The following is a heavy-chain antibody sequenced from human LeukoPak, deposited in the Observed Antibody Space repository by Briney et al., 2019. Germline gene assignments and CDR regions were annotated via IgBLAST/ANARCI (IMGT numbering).Heavy chain of an antibody. V-gene: IGHV3-9*01. Sequence: GRSLRLSCAASGFTFDDYAMHWVRQAPGKGLEWVSGISWNGGSIGYADSVKGRFTISRDNAKNSLYLQMNSLRAEDTALYYCAKASGSYYVEHWGQGTLVTVSS. D-gene: IGHD3-10*01. J-gene: IGHJ1*01. CDR2: ISWNGGSI. CDR3: AKASGSYYVEH. CDR1: GFTFDDYA.